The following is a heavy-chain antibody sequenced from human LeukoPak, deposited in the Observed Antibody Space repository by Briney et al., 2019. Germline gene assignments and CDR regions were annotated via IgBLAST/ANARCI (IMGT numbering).Heavy chain of an antibody. J-gene: IGHJ3*02. CDR1: GASISGYY. CDR3: ARDRIIPVGGAFDI. V-gene: IGHV4-59*01. CDR2: IYYSGNT. D-gene: IGHD3-16*01. Sequence: PSETLSLTCSVSGASISGYYWSWIRQPPGKGLEWIGYIYYSGNTKYNPSLKSRVTVSVDTSKNQFSLKLGSMTAADTATYYCARDRIIPVGGAFDIWGQGAMVSVSS.